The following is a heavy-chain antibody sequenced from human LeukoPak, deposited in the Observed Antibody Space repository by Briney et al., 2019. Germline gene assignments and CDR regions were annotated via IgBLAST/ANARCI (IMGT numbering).Heavy chain of an antibody. CDR1: GYTFTNYY. V-gene: IGHV1-2*02. J-gene: IGHJ4*02. CDR2: INPNSGGT. Sequence: ASVKVSCKSSGYTFTNYYIHWMRQAPGQGLECMGWINPNSGGTSYAQKFQGRLTMTRDTSISTAFMELSRLRSDDTAVYYCARGESPGVTAAAGILGYWGQGALVTVSS. D-gene: IGHD6-13*01. CDR3: ARGESPGVTAAAGILGY.